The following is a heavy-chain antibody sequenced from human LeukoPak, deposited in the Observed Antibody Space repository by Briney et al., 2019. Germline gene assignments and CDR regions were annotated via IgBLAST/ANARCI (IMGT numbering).Heavy chain of an antibody. Sequence: SETLSLTCAVYGGSFSGYYWSWIRQPPGKGLEWIGEINHSGSTNYNPSLKSRVTISVDTSKNQFSLKLSSVTAADTAVYYCAREPRVYCSSTSCLGPYFDYWGQGTLATVSS. D-gene: IGHD2-2*01. CDR1: GGSFSGYY. J-gene: IGHJ4*02. CDR2: INHSGST. CDR3: AREPRVYCSSTSCLGPYFDY. V-gene: IGHV4-34*01.